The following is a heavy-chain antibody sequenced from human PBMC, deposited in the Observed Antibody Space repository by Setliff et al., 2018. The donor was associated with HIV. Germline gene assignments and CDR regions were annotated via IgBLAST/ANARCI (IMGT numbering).Heavy chain of an antibody. J-gene: IGHJ4*02. D-gene: IGHD1-26*01. CDR2: INHSGSN. CDR1: SGSFSGYY. V-gene: IGHV4-34*01. CDR3: ARGLGMVESTTPFDF. Sequence: PSETLSLTCAVYSGSFSGYYWSWIRQSPGKGLEWIGEINHSGSNNYNPSLKSRVTLSVDTSKNQFSLKLTSVTAADAAVYYCARGLGMVESTTPFDFWGQGTLVTVSS.